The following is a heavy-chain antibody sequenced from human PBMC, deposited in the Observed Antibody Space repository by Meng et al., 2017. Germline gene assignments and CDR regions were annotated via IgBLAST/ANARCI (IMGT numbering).Heavy chain of an antibody. CDR3: AKALTTVTTQDAFDI. D-gene: IGHD4-17*01. CDR2: IWYDGSNK. V-gene: IGHV3-33*06. Sequence: GESLKISCAASGFTFSSYGMHGVRQAPGKGLEGVAVIWYDGSNKYYADSVKGRFAISRDNSKNTLYLQMNSLRAEDTAVYYCAKALTTVTTQDAFDIWGQGTMVTVSS. J-gene: IGHJ3*02. CDR1: GFTFSSYG.